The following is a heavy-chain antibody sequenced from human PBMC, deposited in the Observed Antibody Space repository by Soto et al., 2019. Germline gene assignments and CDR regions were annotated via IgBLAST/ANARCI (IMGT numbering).Heavy chain of an antibody. CDR1: GGSISSGCYY. J-gene: IGHJ4*02. V-gene: IGHV4-61*01. D-gene: IGHD6-13*01. Sequence: SETLSLTCAVSGGSISSGCYYWSWIRQPPGKGLEWIGYIYYSGSTNYNPSLKSRVTISVDTSKNQFSLKLSSVTAADTAVYYCARYSSSWYYFDYWGQGTLVTVSS. CDR3: ARYSSSWYYFDY. CDR2: IYYSGST.